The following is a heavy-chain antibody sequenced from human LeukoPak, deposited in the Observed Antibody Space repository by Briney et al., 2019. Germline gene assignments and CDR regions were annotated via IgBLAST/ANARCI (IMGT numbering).Heavy chain of an antibody. J-gene: IGHJ4*02. CDR3: ARAYSGSYDRLDY. V-gene: IGHV3-33*01. CDR2: IWYDGSNK. Sequence: PGGSLRLSCAASGFTFSHYSMHWVRQAPGKGLQWAAIIWYDGSNKYYAESVMGRFTISRDNSKNTVYLQMNSLRAEDTAMYYCARAYSGSYDRLDYWGQGTLVTVSS. CDR1: GFTFSHYS. D-gene: IGHD1-26*01.